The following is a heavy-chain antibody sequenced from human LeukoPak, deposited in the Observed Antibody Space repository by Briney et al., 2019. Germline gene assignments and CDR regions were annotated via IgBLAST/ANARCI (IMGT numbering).Heavy chain of an antibody. Sequence: ASVKVSCKASGYTFTSYPLTWVRQAPGVGFEWVGWITADNFNTNYAQKFQGRVTLTKETSTNTAYMEMRSLMSDDTAVYYCARVRTPFGVVASPDALDVWGQGTAVTVSS. CDR3: ARVRTPFGVVASPDALDV. CDR2: ITADNFNT. D-gene: IGHD3-3*01. CDR1: GYTFTSYP. V-gene: IGHV1-18*01. J-gene: IGHJ3*01.